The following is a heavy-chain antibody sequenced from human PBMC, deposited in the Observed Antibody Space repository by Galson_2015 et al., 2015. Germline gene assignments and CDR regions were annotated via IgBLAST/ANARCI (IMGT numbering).Heavy chain of an antibody. Sequence: SLRLSCAASGFTFSSYAMHWVRQAPGKGLEWVAVISYDGSNKYYADSVKGRFTISRDNSKNTLYLQTNSLRAEDTAVYYCARGVGRYYYYYMDGWGKGTTVTVSS. CDR3: ARGVGRYYYYYMDG. J-gene: IGHJ6*03. D-gene: IGHD1-26*01. CDR1: GFTFSSYA. CDR2: ISYDGSNK. V-gene: IGHV3-30*01.